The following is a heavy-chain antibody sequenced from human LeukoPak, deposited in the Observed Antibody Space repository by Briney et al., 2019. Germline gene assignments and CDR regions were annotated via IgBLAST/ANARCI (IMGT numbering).Heavy chain of an antibody. CDR3: ARDAAGSSSWYDYYYMDV. Sequence: GASVKVSCKASGYTFTSYDINWVRQATGQGLEWMGWISAYNGNTNYAQKLQGRVTMTTDTSTSTAYMELRSLRSDDTAVYYCARDAAGSSSWYDYYYMDVWGKGTTVTVSS. D-gene: IGHD6-13*01. V-gene: IGHV1-18*01. CDR1: GYTFTSYD. CDR2: ISAYNGNT. J-gene: IGHJ6*03.